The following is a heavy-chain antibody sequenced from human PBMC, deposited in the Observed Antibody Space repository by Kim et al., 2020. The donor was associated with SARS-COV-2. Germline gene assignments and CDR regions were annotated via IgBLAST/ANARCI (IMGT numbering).Heavy chain of an antibody. CDR2: TSYDGGHA. D-gene: IGHD3-22*01. CDR3: ARCGYYYYSSGSDDAFDV. CDR1: GFTFNHYA. J-gene: IGHJ3*01. Sequence: GGSLRLSCAASGFTFNHYAVHWVRQAPGKGLEWLAVTSYDGGHAFYADSVKGRFTISRDNSKNTLYLQMSSLSAADTALYYCARCGYYYYSSGSDDAFDVWGRGTLVTVSS. V-gene: IGHV3-30*04.